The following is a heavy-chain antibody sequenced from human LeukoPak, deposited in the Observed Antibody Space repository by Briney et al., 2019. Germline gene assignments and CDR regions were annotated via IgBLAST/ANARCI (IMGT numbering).Heavy chain of an antibody. D-gene: IGHD7-27*01. V-gene: IGHV3-30*03. CDR3: AREATWGNWYFDL. J-gene: IGHJ2*01. CDR1: GFSFSSHG. CDR2: IGDTGRAK. Sequence: GGSLRLPCAASGFSFSSHGMDWVRQAPGKGLEWVAVIGDTGRAKYYADSVKGRFTTSRDNSKNTLYLEMNSLRDEDTALYYCAREATWGNWYFDLWGRGTLVTVSS.